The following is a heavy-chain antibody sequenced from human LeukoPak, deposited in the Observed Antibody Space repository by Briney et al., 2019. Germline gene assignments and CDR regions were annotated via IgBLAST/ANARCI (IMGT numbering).Heavy chain of an antibody. CDR1: GYTFTSYG. CDR2: ISAYNGNT. V-gene: IGHV1-18*01. CDR3: ARDPLYYGSGSYYDEYFQH. J-gene: IGHJ1*01. Sequence: ASVKVSCKASGYTFTSYGISWVRQAPGQGLEWMGWISAYNGNTNYAQKLQGRVTMTTDTSTSTAYMELRSLRSDDTAVYYCARDPLYYGSGSYYDEYFQHWGQGTLVTVSS. D-gene: IGHD3-10*01.